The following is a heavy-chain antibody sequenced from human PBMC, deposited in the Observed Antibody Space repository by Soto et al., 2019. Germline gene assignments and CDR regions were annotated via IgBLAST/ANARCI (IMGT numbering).Heavy chain of an antibody. V-gene: IGHV3-43*01. Sequence: EVQLVESGGVVVQPGGSLRLSCAASGFTFDDYTIHWVRQAPGKGLEWVSLISWDGGSTYYADSVKGRFTISRDNSKNSLYLQINSLRTEDTALYYCAKESNYYYYGMDVWGQGTTVTVSS. CDR3: AKESNYYYYGMDV. J-gene: IGHJ6*02. CDR2: ISWDGGST. CDR1: GFTFDDYT.